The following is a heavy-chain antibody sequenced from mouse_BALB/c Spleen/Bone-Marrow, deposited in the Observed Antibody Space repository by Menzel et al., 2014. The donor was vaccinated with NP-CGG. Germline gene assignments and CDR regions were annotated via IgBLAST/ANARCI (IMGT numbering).Heavy chain of an antibody. J-gene: IGHJ3*01. D-gene: IGHD1-1*01. Sequence: DVKLQESGAELVKPGASVKLSCTAPGFNIKDTYMHWVKQRPEQGLEWIGRIDPANGNTKYDPKFQGKATITADTSSNTAYLQLSSLTSEDTAVYYCASYYYGRAWFAYWGQGTLVTVSA. CDR3: ASYYYGRAWFAY. V-gene: IGHV14-3*02. CDR1: GFNIKDTY. CDR2: IDPANGNT.